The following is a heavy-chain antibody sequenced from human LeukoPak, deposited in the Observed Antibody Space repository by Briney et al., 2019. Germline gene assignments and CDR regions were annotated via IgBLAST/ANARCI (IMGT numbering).Heavy chain of an antibody. CDR3: ARDRDWNSGFDY. Sequence: GGSLRLSCAASGFTLSTYNMKWVRQARRKGLEWVSSISTSSSYIYYADSVKGRFTISRDNARNSLYLQMNSLRAEDTAVYYCARDRDWNSGFDYWGQGTLVTVSS. CDR1: GFTLSTYN. J-gene: IGHJ4*02. V-gene: IGHV3-21*01. D-gene: IGHD1-7*01. CDR2: ISTSSSYI.